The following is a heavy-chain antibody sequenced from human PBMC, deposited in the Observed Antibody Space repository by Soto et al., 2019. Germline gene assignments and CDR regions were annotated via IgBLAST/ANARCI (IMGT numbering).Heavy chain of an antibody. J-gene: IGHJ6*02. V-gene: IGHV1-18*04. Sequence: GASVKVSCKASGYTFTSSGISWVRQAPGQGLEGMGWISAYNGNTNYAKKLQGRVTMTTDTSTSTDYMELRSLTPDDTAVYYCARETAARGDYYYGMDVWGQGTTVTVSS. D-gene: IGHD3-10*01. CDR2: ISAYNGNT. CDR1: GYTFTSSG. CDR3: ARETAARGDYYYGMDV.